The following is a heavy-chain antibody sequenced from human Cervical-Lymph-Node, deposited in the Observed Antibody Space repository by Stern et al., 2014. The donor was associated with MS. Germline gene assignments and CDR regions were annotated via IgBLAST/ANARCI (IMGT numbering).Heavy chain of an antibody. Sequence: QVQLVQSGSELKKPGASVKVSCQASGYSFTTSAMNWVRQAPGQGLEWMGWINTNTGNPMYAQGFTGRFVFSLDTSVSTAYLQINSLKAEDTAMYYCASQGASVYGASPTGYWGQGTLVTVSS. CDR2: INTNTGNP. CDR1: GYSFTTSA. J-gene: IGHJ4*02. D-gene: IGHD4/OR15-4a*01. V-gene: IGHV7-4-1*02. CDR3: ASQGASVYGASPTGY.